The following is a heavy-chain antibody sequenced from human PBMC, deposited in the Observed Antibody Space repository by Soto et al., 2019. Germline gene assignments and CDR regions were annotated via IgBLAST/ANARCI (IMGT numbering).Heavy chain of an antibody. CDR3: TKGGYDLIYYFGMDV. J-gene: IGHJ6*02. V-gene: IGHV3-9*01. CDR2: ISSDGDTI. D-gene: IGHD5-12*01. CDR1: GFTFHEYA. Sequence: EVQLLESGGGWVQPGTSLRVSCVASGFTFHEYAIHWVRQAPGKGLEWVSGISSDGDTIAYADSVQGRFTVFRDNAKKSLYLQMNSLRAEDTALYYCTKGGYDLIYYFGMDVWSQGTTVTVSS.